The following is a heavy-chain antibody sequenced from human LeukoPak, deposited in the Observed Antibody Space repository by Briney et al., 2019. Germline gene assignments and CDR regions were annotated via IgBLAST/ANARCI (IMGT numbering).Heavy chain of an antibody. V-gene: IGHV1-18*01. CDR2: ISAYNGNT. CDR1: GYTFTSYG. J-gene: IGHJ4*02. Sequence: ASVKVPCKASGYTFTSYGISWVRQAPGQGLEWMGWISAYNGNTNYAQKLQGRVTMTTDTSTSTAYMELRSLRSDDTAVYYCARDPSLKGYSSGWYYWGQGTLVTVSS. D-gene: IGHD6-19*01. CDR3: ARDPSLKGYSSGWYY.